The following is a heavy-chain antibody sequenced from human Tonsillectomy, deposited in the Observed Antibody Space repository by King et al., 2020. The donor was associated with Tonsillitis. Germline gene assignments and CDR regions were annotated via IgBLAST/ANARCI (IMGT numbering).Heavy chain of an antibody. CDR3: ARGLTGGVDL. J-gene: IGHJ2*01. CDR2: IDYSGRP. V-gene: IGHV4-59*01. Sequence: VQLQESGPGLVKPSETLSLTCTVSGGSISSYYWSWIRQPPGKGLEWIGYIDYSGRPNYNPSLKSRVTISVDTSKNQFSLKLSSVTAADTAVYYCARGLTGGVDLWGRGTLVTVSS. CDR1: GGSISSYY. D-gene: IGHD1-14*01.